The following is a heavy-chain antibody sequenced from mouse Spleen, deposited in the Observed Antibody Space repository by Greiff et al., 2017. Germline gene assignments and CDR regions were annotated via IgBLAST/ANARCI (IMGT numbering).Heavy chain of an antibody. CDR2: IWSGGST. V-gene: IGHV2-2*01. Sequence: QVQLKQSGPGLVQPSQSLSITCTVSGFSLTSYGVHWVRQSPGKGLEWLGVIWSGGSTDYNAAFISRLSISKDNSKSQVFFKMNSLQADDTAIYYCARQGGYYSYDGFAYWGQGTLVTVSA. CDR3: ARQGGYYSYDGFAY. CDR1: GFSLTSYG. D-gene: IGHD2-12*01. J-gene: IGHJ3*01.